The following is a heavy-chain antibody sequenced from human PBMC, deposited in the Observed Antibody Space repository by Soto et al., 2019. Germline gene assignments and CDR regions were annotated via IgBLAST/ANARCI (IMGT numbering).Heavy chain of an antibody. J-gene: IGHJ4*02. CDR3: ARANGTYSFY. D-gene: IGHD1-26*01. CDR2: IHYSGRI. CDR1: GGSISSSSYY. Sequence: LSLTCSVSGGSISSSSYYWAWIRQPPGKGLQWIGSIHYSGRIYYHPSLRSRVTISVDTSKNQFSLNLSSATAADTALYYCARANGTYSFYWGQGTLVTVSS. V-gene: IGHV4-39*01.